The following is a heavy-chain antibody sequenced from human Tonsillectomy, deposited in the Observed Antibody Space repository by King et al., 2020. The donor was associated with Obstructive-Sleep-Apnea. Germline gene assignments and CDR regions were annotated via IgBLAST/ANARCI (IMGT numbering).Heavy chain of an antibody. J-gene: IGHJ4*02. CDR3: ATALAAAAPFDS. CDR2: ISSSSGYI. Sequence: VQLQESGGGLVKPGGSLRLSCAASGFTFSSYNMNCVRQAPGKGLEWVSSISSSSGYIYYTDSLNGRFSISRDNAKNSLYLQMNSLRVEDSAVYYCATALAAAAPFDSWGQGTLVTVSS. CDR1: GFTFSSYN. V-gene: IGHV3-21*06. D-gene: IGHD6-13*01.